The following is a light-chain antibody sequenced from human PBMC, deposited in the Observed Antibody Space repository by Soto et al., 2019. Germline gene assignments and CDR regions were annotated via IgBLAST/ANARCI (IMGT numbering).Light chain of an antibody. Sequence: EIVLTQCPGTLSLSPGERAVLSCRASQTIANIYLAWYQHKPGRPPRLLIYDTSTRATGTPDRFIGSGSGTDFTLTISRLEPDDFAVYYCQQYSGSPETFGPGTKVEIK. V-gene: IGKV3-20*01. CDR3: QQYSGSPET. J-gene: IGKJ1*01. CDR2: DTS. CDR1: QTIANIY.